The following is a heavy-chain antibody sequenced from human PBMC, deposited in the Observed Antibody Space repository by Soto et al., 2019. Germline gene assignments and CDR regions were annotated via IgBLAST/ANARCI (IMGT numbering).Heavy chain of an antibody. D-gene: IGHD3-10*01. Sequence: SVKVSCKASGGTFSSYAISWVRQAPGRGLEWMGGIIPIFGTANYAQKFQGRVTITADESTSTAYMELSSLRSEDTAVYYCASQYGSGSGRAYYFDYWGQGTLVTVSS. CDR3: ASQYGSGSGRAYYFDY. CDR1: GGTFSSYA. V-gene: IGHV1-69*13. CDR2: IIPIFGTA. J-gene: IGHJ4*02.